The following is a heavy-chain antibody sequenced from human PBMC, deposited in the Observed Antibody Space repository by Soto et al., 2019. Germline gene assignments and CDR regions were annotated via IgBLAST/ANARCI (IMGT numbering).Heavy chain of an antibody. CDR2: INHSGSP. V-gene: IGHV4-39*07. CDR3: ARGSTTEKVDS. Sequence: SEILSLTCSVSGDSISRSSHYWGWIRQPPGKGLEWIGEINHSGSPYNNPSLKSRVTISADTSKNQFSLKLTSVTAADTAVYYCARGSTTEKVDSWGQGTLVTVSS. J-gene: IGHJ4*02. CDR1: GDSISRSSHY. D-gene: IGHD4-17*01.